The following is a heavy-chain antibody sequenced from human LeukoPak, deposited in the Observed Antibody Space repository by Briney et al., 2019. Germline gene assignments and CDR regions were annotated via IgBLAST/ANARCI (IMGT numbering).Heavy chain of an antibody. V-gene: IGHV3-23*01. CDR1: GFTFSTFA. CDR2: IFPSGGEI. Sequence: GGSLRLSCAASGFTFSTFAMIWVRQPPGKGLEWVSSIFPSGGEIHYADSVKGRFTISRDNSKNTLYLQMNSLRAEDTAVYYCAKKGVTMIVVALGDFDYWGQGTLVTVSS. J-gene: IGHJ4*02. D-gene: IGHD3-22*01. CDR3: AKKGVTMIVVALGDFDY.